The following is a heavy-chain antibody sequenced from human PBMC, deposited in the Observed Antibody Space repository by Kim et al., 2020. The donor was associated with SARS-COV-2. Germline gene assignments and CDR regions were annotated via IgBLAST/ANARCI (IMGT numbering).Heavy chain of an antibody. V-gene: IGHV5-51*01. J-gene: IGHJ6*02. D-gene: IGHD5-12*01. CDR3: ASLYSSYGMDV. Sequence: RYSPSCQGQVTISADKSISTAYLQWSSLKASDTAMYYCASLYSSYGMDVWGQGTTVTVSS.